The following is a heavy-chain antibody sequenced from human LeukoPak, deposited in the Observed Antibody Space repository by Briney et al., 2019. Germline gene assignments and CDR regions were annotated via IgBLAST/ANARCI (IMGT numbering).Heavy chain of an antibody. CDR2: IYYSGST. D-gene: IGHD3-10*01. CDR3: ARASYYGSGSPKDYYYYYMGV. V-gene: IGHV4-59*01. Sequence: SETLSLTCTVSGGSISSYYWSWIRQPPGKGLEWIGYIYYSGSTNYNPSLKSRVTISVDTSKNQFSLKLSSVTAADTAVYYCARASYYGSGSPKDYYYYYMGVWGKGTTVTISS. CDR1: GGSISSYY. J-gene: IGHJ6*03.